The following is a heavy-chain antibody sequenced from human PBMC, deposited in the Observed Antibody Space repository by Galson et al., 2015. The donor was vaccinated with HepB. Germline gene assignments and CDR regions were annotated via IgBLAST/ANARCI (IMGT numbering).Heavy chain of an antibody. V-gene: IGHV3-30*02. J-gene: IGHJ4*02. CDR2: IRYDGSDK. CDR1: GFTFTSHG. CDR3: AKDRGWPYFFDY. D-gene: IGHD6-19*01. Sequence: LRLSCAASGFTFTSHGMHWVRQAPGKGLEWLSFIRYDGSDKYYGDSVKGRFIISRDNSKNTLYLQMNSLRAEDTAVYYCAKDRGWPYFFDYWGQGTLVTVSS.